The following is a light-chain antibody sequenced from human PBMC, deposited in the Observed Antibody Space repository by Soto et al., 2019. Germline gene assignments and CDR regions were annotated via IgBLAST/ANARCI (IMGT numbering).Light chain of an antibody. Sequence: VLTMSAGTLSLTPEERANLSCRASQSVGSRFLAWYQQKPGQAPRLLISGTFSRATGIPDRFSGSGSGTDFTLTISRLEPEDFAMYYCQQYGSSPRWTSGQGTKADIK. CDR3: QQYGSSPRWT. J-gene: IGKJ1*01. V-gene: IGKV3-20*01. CDR2: GTF. CDR1: QSVGSRF.